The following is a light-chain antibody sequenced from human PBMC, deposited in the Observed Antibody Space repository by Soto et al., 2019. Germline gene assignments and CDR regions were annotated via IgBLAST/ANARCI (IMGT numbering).Light chain of an antibody. Sequence: QSVLTQPPSASGTPGQRVTISCSGSNSNIGSNTVNWYQQLPGTAPKLLIYSDDQRPSGVPDRFSGSKSGTSASLAISGLQSEDEADYYCAAWDDSLNGPFVFGTGTRSPS. J-gene: IGLJ1*01. CDR1: NSNIGSNT. V-gene: IGLV1-44*01. CDR3: AAWDDSLNGPFV. CDR2: SDD.